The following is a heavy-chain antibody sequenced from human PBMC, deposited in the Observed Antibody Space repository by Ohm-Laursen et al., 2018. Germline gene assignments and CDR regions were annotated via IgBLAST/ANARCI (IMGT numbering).Heavy chain of an antibody. J-gene: IGHJ6*02. CDR2: IYYSGSA. V-gene: IGHV4-59*01. CDR1: GGSLRSYY. D-gene: IGHD6-13*01. Sequence: SETLSLTRTVSGGSLRSYYWSWIPQPPGKALVCIGYIYYSGSANYNPSLKSRVPISVDTSKSQFYLNLSSVTAADTAVYYCARHSRSYYGMGVGGQGTTVTVSS. CDR3: ARHSRSYYGMGV.